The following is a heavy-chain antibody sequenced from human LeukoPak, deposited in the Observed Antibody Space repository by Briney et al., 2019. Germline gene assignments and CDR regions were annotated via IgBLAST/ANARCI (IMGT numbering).Heavy chain of an antibody. CDR2: IYHSGST. D-gene: IGHD3-9*01. V-gene: IGHV4-38-2*02. CDR3: ASDTSLYDILTGYYRDREYYFDY. J-gene: IGHJ4*02. CDR1: GGSISSGYY. Sequence: SQTLTLTCTVSGGSISSGYYWGWIRQPPGKGLEWIGSIYHSGSTYYNPSLKSRVTISVDTSKNQFSLKLSSVTAADTAVYYCASDTSLYDILTGYYRDREYYFDYWGQGTLVTVSS.